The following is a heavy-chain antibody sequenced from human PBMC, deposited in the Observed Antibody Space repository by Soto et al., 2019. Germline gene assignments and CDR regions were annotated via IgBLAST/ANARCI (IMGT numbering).Heavy chain of an antibody. CDR3: ARLRLGELSAYYYYYGMDV. Sequence: ASVKVSCKASGYTYTGYYMHWVRQAPGQWLEWMGWISAYNGNTNYAQKLQGRVTMTTDTSTSTAYMELRSLRSDDTAVYYCARLRLGELSAYYYYYGMDVWGQGTTVTVSS. J-gene: IGHJ6*02. V-gene: IGHV1-18*04. CDR1: GYTYTGYY. D-gene: IGHD3-16*02. CDR2: ISAYNGNT.